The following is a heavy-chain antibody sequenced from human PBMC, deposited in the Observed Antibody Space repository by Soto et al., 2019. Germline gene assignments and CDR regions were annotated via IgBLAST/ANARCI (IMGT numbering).Heavy chain of an antibody. CDR2: IYYSGST. D-gene: IGHD3-16*02. CDR1: GGSISSSSYY. V-gene: IGHV4-39*01. J-gene: IGHJ4*02. CDR3: ARHPQLRLGELSLYYFDY. Sequence: SETLSLTCTVSGGSISSSSYYWGWIRQPPGEGLEGIGSIYYSGSTYYNPSLKSRVTISVDTSKNQFSLKLSSVTAADTAVYYCARHPQLRLGELSLYYFDYWGQGTLVTVSS.